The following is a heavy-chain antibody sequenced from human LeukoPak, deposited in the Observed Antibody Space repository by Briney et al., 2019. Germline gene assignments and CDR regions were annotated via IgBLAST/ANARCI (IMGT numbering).Heavy chain of an antibody. Sequence: SETLSLTCTVSGGSIRSSSYYWGWIRQPPGKGLEWIGSIYYSGSTYYNASLKSRGTISVDTSKNQFSLKLNSVTAADTAVYYCARQLAAAAALALYPKYFQHWGQGTLVTVSS. CDR1: GGSIRSSSYY. D-gene: IGHD6-13*01. CDR3: ARQLAAAAALALYPKYFQH. CDR2: IYYSGST. V-gene: IGHV4-39*01. J-gene: IGHJ1*01.